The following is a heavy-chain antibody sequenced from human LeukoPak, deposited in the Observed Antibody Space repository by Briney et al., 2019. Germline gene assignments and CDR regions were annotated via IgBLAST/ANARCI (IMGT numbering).Heavy chain of an antibody. Sequence: GGSLRLSCAASGFSFNKYWMNWVRQAPGKGLEWVASISQDGSQKYLADIVKGRFTISRDNGRNSLYLQMSSLRGDDTAIYYCVRSKVVAEAGKSWFDPWGQGTRVTVTS. J-gene: IGHJ5*01. CDR3: VRSKVVAEAGKSWFDP. V-gene: IGHV3-7*01. D-gene: IGHD6-19*01. CDR1: GFSFNKYW. CDR2: ISQDGSQK.